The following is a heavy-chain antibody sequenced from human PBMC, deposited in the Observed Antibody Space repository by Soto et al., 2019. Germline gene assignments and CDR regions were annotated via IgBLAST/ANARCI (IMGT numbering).Heavy chain of an antibody. J-gene: IGHJ4*02. CDR2: LYPDGRA. CDR1: GFTVSSSY. V-gene: IGHV3-53*05. Sequence: GGSLRLSCAASGFTVSSSYLTWVRQAPGRGLKWVSVLYPDGRAYYADSVRGRFTLSTDNSKNSVYLQMNTLRDEDTAVYYCARGLGREDHDNRGYFHLDSWGQGTLVTAPQ. CDR3: ARGLGREDHDNRGYFHLDS. D-gene: IGHD3-22*01.